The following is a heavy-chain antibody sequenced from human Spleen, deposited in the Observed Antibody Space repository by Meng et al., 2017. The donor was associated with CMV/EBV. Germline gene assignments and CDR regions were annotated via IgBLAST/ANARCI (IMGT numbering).Heavy chain of an antibody. CDR2: ISAYSGDT. D-gene: IGHD3-16*01. CDR1: GYRFSDYG. Sequence: ASVKVSCKASGYRFSDYGISWVRQAPGQRPEWLGWISAYSGDTKYAERFQGRVSVTTDTSTSTAYMELRSLISDDTAVYYCAKDYTPGYDCFDPWGQGTLVTVSS. J-gene: IGHJ5*02. CDR3: AKDYTPGYDCFDP. V-gene: IGHV1-18*01.